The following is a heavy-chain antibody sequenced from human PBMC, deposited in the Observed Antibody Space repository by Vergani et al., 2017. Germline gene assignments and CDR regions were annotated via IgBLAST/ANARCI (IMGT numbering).Heavy chain of an antibody. J-gene: IGHJ2*01. V-gene: IGHV3-23*01. CDR1: GFTFSSYA. D-gene: IGHD4-23*01. Sequence: EVQLLESGGGLVKPGGSLRLSCAASGFTFSSYAMSWVRQAPGKGLEWVSAISGSGGSTYYADSVKGRFTISRDNSKNTLYLQMNSLRAEDTAVYYGAKDSGGNYWYFDLWGRGTLVTVSS. CDR2: ISGSGGST. CDR3: AKDSGGNYWYFDL.